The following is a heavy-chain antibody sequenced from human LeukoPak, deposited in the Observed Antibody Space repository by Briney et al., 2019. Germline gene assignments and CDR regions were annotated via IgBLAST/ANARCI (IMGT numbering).Heavy chain of an antibody. CDR3: AKGSLRYFDWSHAFDI. D-gene: IGHD3-9*01. CDR2: ISSSGSGGNT. V-gene: IGHV3-23*01. J-gene: IGHJ3*02. Sequence: GGSLRLSCAASGVTLSSYAMSWARQAPGKGLEWVSGISSSGSGGNTYYADSVKGRFTISRDNSKNTLYLQMNSLRAEDTAVYYCAKGSLRYFDWSHAFDIWGQGTMVTVSS. CDR1: GVTLSSYA.